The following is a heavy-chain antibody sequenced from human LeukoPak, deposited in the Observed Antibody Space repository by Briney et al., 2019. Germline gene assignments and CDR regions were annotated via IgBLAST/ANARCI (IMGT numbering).Heavy chain of an antibody. CDR2: IKQDGSEK. J-gene: IGHJ4*02. V-gene: IGHV3-7*05. Sequence: GGSLRLSCAASGFTFSNYWMSWVRQAPGKGLEWVANIKQDGSEKYYVDSVKGRFTISRDNDKNSQYLQLNSLRAEDTAVYYCARVLKVLIKYSSSWCIDNWGQGTLVTVSS. CDR3: ARVLKVLIKYSSSWCIDN. D-gene: IGHD6-13*01. CDR1: GFTFSNYW.